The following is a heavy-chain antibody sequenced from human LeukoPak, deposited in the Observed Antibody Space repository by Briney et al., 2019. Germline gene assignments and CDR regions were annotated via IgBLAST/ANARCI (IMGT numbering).Heavy chain of an antibody. CDR3: ARVGTYTYGDYYFDY. Sequence: ASVKVSCKASGYTFTGYYMHWVRQAPGQGLEWMGWINPNSGGTNYAQKFQGRVTMTRDTSISTAYMELSRLRSDDTAVYYCARVGTYTYGDYYFDYWGQGTLVTVSS. D-gene: IGHD4-17*01. CDR1: GYTFTGYY. CDR2: INPNSGGT. J-gene: IGHJ4*02. V-gene: IGHV1-2*02.